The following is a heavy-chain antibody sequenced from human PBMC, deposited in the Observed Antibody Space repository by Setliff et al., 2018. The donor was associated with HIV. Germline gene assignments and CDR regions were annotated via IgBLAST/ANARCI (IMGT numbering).Heavy chain of an antibody. D-gene: IGHD3-10*01. V-gene: IGHV1-8*01. CDR2: MNPNSGVS. J-gene: IGHJ6*02. CDR1: GHTFTNYD. Sequence: GASVKVSCKPPGHTFTNYDIHWMRRAPGQGLEWMGWMNPNSGVSGYALKFHDRVTMTRDTPITTLYMELSSLTSEDTAVYYCARGKGVGGVIITGGLDVWGQGTTVTVSS. CDR3: ARGKGVGGVIITGGLDV.